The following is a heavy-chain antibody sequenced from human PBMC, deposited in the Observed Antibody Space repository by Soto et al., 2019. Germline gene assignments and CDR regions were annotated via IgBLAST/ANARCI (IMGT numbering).Heavy chain of an antibody. CDR3: ARGGSVEYSSSSDAFDI. CDR2: MNPNSGNT. CDR1: GYTFTSYD. Sequence: SVKVSCKASGYTFTSYDINWVRQATGQGLEWMGWMNPNSGNTGYAQKFQGRVTMTRNTSISTAYMELSSLRSEDTAVYYCARGGSVEYSSSSDAFDIWGQGTMVTVSS. J-gene: IGHJ3*02. V-gene: IGHV1-8*01. D-gene: IGHD6-6*01.